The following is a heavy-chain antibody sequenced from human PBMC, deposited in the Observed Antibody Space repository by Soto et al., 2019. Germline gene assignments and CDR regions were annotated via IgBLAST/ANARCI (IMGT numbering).Heavy chain of an antibody. CDR1: VGSFRGYY. J-gene: IGHJ4*02. D-gene: IGHD4-17*01. CDR2: INHSGRT. V-gene: IGHV4-34*01. CDR3: ARGGDYAYFDY. Sequence: QVQLQQWGAGLLKSSETLSLTCAVYVGSFRGYYWTWIRQPPGKGLEWIGEINHSGRTKYNPSLESRVTIPVDTPKNQFSLRLSSVTAADTAVYYWARGGDYAYFDYWGQGTLVTVSS.